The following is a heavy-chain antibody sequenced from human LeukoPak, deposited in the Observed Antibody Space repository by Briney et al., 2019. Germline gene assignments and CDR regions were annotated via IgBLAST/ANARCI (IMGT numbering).Heavy chain of an antibody. CDR1: GFTFSSYG. CDR3: AKDISLGAYGSGSYFDY. D-gene: IGHD3-10*01. J-gene: IGHJ4*02. Sequence: GGSLRLSCAASGFTFSSYGMHWVRQAPGKGLEWVAFLRYDGSNKYYADSVKGRFTISRDNSKNTLYLQMNSLRAEDTAVYYCAKDISLGAYGSGSYFDYWGQGTLVTVSS. CDR2: LRYDGSNK. V-gene: IGHV3-30*02.